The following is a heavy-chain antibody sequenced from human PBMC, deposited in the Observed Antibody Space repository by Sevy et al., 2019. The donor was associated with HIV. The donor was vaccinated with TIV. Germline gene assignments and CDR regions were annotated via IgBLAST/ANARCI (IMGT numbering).Heavy chain of an antibody. CDR1: GGSISSSSYY. Sequence: SETLSLTCTVSGGSISSSSYYWGWIRQPPGKGLEWIGSIYYSGSTYYNPSLKSRVTISVDTSKNQFSPKLSSVTAADTAVYYCASPAVAGHYYYYYGMDVWGQRTTVTVSS. CDR3: ASPAVAGHYYYYYGMDV. CDR2: IYYSGST. D-gene: IGHD6-19*01. J-gene: IGHJ6*02. V-gene: IGHV4-39*01.